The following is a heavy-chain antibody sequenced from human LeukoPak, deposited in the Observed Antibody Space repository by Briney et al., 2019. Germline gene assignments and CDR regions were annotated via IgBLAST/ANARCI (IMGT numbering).Heavy chain of an antibody. V-gene: IGHV3-7*01. D-gene: IGHD2-2*01. Sequence: GGSLRLSCAASGFTFKGYWMSWVRQAPGKGLEWVANIKEDGSAQYYVGSVKGRFTISRDNAKNSLNLQMNSLRAEDTAVYYCATSSNAPGNHWGQGTLVTVSS. J-gene: IGHJ5*02. CDR1: GFTFKGYW. CDR3: ATSSNAPGNH. CDR2: IKEDGSAQ.